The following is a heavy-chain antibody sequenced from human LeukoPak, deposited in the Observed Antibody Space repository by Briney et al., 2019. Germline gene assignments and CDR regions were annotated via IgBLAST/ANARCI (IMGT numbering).Heavy chain of an antibody. CDR2: INDSGNS. Sequence: PGGSLRLSCAASGFTFSSYAMSWVRQSPGRGLEWIGEINDSGNSHYNPALKSRVTISVDTSKNQFSLRLNSVTAADTAVYYCARIYGDYIMYWGQGTLLTVSS. CDR3: ARIYGDYIMY. CDR1: GFTFSSYA. D-gene: IGHD4-17*01. J-gene: IGHJ4*02. V-gene: IGHV4-34*08.